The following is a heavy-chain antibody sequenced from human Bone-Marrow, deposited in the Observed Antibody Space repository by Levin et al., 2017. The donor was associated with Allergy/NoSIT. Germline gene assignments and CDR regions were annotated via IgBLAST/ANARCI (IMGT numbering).Heavy chain of an antibody. V-gene: IGHV3-30-3*01. J-gene: IGHJ4*02. CDR3: ARGLLGSSYFDY. CDR2: ISYDGSNK. CDR1: GFTFSSYA. D-gene: IGHD6-13*01. Sequence: PGGSLRLSCAASGFTFSSYAMHWVRQAPGKGLEWVAVISYDGSNKYYADSVKGRFTISRDNSKNTLYLQMNSLRAEDTAVYYCARGLLGSSYFDYWGQGTLVTVSS.